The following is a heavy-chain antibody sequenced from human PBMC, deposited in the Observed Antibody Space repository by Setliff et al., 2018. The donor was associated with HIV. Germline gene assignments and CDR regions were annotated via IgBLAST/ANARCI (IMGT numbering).Heavy chain of an antibody. CDR1: GYTFTKFD. CDR2: MNPNSGNT. D-gene: IGHD3-9*01. V-gene: IGHV1-8*01. CDR3: ARTWGAGVTGYWFEP. Sequence: ASVKVSCKASGYTFTKFDINWVRQATGQGLEWMGWMNPNSGNTGFAQKFQGRVTMTRNTSISTAYMELRSLRSEDTAVYFCARTWGAGVTGYWFEPWGQGTRVTVAS. J-gene: IGHJ5*02.